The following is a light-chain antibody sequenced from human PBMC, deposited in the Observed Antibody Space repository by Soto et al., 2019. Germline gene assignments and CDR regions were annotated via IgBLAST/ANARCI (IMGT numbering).Light chain of an antibody. V-gene: IGKV3-20*01. CDR2: GAS. CDR3: QQYGSSAIT. J-gene: IGKJ5*01. CDR1: QSVRSSS. Sequence: EIVLTQSPGTLSLSPGERATLSCRASQSVRSSSLAWYQQKPGQAPRLLIYGASSRATGIPDRFSGSGSGTDFTLTISRLEPEDCAVYYCQQYGSSAITFGQGTRLEIK.